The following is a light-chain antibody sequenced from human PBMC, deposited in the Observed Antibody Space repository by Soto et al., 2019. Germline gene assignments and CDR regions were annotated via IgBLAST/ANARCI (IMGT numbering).Light chain of an antibody. CDR3: QTGGTGSGV. J-gene: IGLJ3*02. CDR1: TGHSSYA. CDR2: VNSDGSH. Sequence: QPVLTQSPSASASLGASVKLTCSRRTGHSSYAIAWHQQLPEKGPRFLVKVNSDGSHSKGAAIPDRFSGSTSGAERSLTISDVQYEDEADYYCQTGGTGSGVFGGGTKLTVL. V-gene: IGLV4-69*01.